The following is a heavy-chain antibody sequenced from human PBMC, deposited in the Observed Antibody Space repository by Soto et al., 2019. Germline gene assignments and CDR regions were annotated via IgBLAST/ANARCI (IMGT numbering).Heavy chain of an antibody. Sequence: PGGSLRLSCAASGFTFSSYSMNWVRQAPGKGLEWVSYISSSSSTIYYADSVKGRFTISRDNAKNSLYLQMNSLRAEDTAVYYCARVSDFWSGYYYYYYMDVWGKGTTVTVAS. CDR3: ARVSDFWSGYYYYYYMDV. CDR1: GFTFSSYS. D-gene: IGHD3-3*01. J-gene: IGHJ6*03. CDR2: ISSSSSTI. V-gene: IGHV3-48*01.